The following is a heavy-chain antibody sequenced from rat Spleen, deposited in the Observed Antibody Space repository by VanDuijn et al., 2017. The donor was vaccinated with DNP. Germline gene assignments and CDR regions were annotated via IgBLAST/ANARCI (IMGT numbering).Heavy chain of an antibody. Sequence: EVQLVESGGDLVQPGRSLKLSCVASGFTFNNYWMTWIRQVPEKGLVWVASIPRSWGSTYYQDSMKSRFIISRDNAKNTQYLQVSRLRSEDTATYDCARDYGSYAYYLDYWGQGVMVTVSS. V-gene: IGHV5-31*01. J-gene: IGHJ2*01. CDR2: IPRSWGST. CDR3: ARDYGSYAYYLDY. CDR1: GFTFNNYW. D-gene: IGHD1-3*01.